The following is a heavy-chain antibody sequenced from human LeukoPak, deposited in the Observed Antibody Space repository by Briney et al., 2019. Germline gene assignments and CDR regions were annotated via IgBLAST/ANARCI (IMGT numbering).Heavy chain of an antibody. Sequence: GGPLRLSCAPSGYSLTKYWMYGVPDAPGRGLVWVSSIKSGGSNIADADSVKGRFTISSDDAKNTLYLHMNSLRDDDAAVYYCASDQRYAFDYWGQGILVTVSS. CDR2: IKSGGSNI. D-gene: IGHD3-9*01. CDR1: GYSLTKYW. V-gene: IGHV3-74*01. CDR3: ASDQRYAFDY. J-gene: IGHJ4*02.